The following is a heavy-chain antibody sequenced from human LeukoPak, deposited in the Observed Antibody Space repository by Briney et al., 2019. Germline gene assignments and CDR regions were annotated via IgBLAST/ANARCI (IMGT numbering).Heavy chain of an antibody. J-gene: IGHJ5*02. CDR3: ARGYGGWYKSTRFDP. Sequence: PGGSLRLPCAASGFTFSSYEMNWVRQAPGKGLEWVSYISSSGSTIYCADSVKGRFTISRDNAKNSLYLQMNSLRAEDTAVYYCARGYGGWYKSTRFDPWGQGTLVTVSS. V-gene: IGHV3-48*03. CDR2: ISSSGSTI. CDR1: GFTFSSYE. D-gene: IGHD6-19*01.